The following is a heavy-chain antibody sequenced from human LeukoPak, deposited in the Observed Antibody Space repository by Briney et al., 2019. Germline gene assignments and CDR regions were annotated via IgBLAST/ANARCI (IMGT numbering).Heavy chain of an antibody. D-gene: IGHD5-12*01. CDR2: IYYSGST. V-gene: IGHV4-31*03. CDR3: ARVASSGYDFWTYFDY. CDR1: GGSVSSGGYY. J-gene: IGHJ4*02. Sequence: PSETLSLTCTVSGGSVSSGGYYWSWIRQHPGKGLEWVGYIYYSGSTYYNPSLKSRVTISVDTSKNQFSLKLSSVTAADTAVYYCARVASSGYDFWTYFDYWGQGTLVTVSS.